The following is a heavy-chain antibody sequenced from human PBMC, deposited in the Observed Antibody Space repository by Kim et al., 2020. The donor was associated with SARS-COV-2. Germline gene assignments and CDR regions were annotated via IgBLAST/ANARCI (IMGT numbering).Heavy chain of an antibody. J-gene: IGHJ4*02. CDR2: IYYSGST. CDR3: ARDSGDRFPASLDY. CDR1: GGSISSSSYY. Sequence: SETLSLTCTVSGGSISSSSYYWGWIRQPPGKGLEWIGSIYYSGSTYYNPSLKSRVTISVDTSKNQFSLKLSSVTAADTAVYYCARDSGDRFPASLDYWGQGTLVTVSS. V-gene: IGHV4-39*07. D-gene: IGHD3-10*01.